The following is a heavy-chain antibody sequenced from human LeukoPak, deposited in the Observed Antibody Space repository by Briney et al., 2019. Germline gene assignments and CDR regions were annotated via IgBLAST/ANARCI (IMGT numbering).Heavy chain of an antibody. CDR3: ARGAGDYGDYGWFDP. D-gene: IGHD4-17*01. J-gene: IGHJ5*02. CDR2: IYYSGRT. V-gene: IGHV4-59*13. Sequence: PPGKGLEWIGYIYYSGRTNYNPSLKSRVTTSVDTSKNQFSLKVSSVTAADTAVYYCARGAGDYGDYGWFDPWGQGTLVTVSS.